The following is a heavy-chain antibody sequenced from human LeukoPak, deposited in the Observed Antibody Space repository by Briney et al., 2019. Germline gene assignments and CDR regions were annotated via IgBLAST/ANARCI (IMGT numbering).Heavy chain of an antibody. CDR1: GGTFNNSA. CDR2: IMPLFGTA. Sequence: SVKVSCKTSGGTFNNSAISWVRQAPGQRLEWLGGIMPLFGTAGYAQKFQGRVTITKDESTRTVYLELTSLTSDDTAVYYCARDVHGDYGSGWFDPWGQGTLVSVSS. CDR3: ARDVHGDYGSGWFDP. V-gene: IGHV1-69*05. J-gene: IGHJ5*02. D-gene: IGHD4-17*01.